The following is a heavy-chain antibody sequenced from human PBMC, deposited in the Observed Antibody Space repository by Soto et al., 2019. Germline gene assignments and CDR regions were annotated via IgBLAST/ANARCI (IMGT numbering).Heavy chain of an antibody. D-gene: IGHD1-26*01. CDR3: ARETTSGSRAFDI. V-gene: IGHV3-53*01. Sequence: PGGSLRLSCAASGFTVSRNYVSWVRQAPGKGLAWVSLSYSGGTTDYADSVKGRFTISRDNSKNTLYLQMNSLRAEDTAVYYCARETTSGSRAFDIWGQGTMVTVSS. CDR2: SYSGGTT. J-gene: IGHJ3*02. CDR1: GFTVSRNY.